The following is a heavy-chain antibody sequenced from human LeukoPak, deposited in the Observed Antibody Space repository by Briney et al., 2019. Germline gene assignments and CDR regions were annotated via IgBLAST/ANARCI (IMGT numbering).Heavy chain of an antibody. D-gene: IGHD2-8*02. J-gene: IGHJ5*02. CDR1: GFTFTIFG. CDR2: IYSGGST. Sequence: GGSLRLSCAASGFTFTIFGFNWVRQAPGKGLEWVSVIYSGGSTYYADSVKGRFTISRDKSKNTFYLQINSLRVEDTAVYYCARDRYWGAGFDPWGQGTLVTVSS. CDR3: ARDRYWGAGFDP. V-gene: IGHV3-66*01.